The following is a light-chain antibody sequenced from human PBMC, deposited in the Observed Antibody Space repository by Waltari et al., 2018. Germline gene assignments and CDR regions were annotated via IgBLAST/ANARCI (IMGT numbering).Light chain of an antibody. CDR3: SSYTTSSAPGV. CDR1: DSDVGAYDF. CDR2: DVS. J-gene: IGLJ1*01. Sequence: QSALTQPASVSGSPGQSITISCSGTDSDVGAYDFVSWYQQHPGKAPHLIIYDVSNRPSGISNRFPASKSGNTASLTISGLQAEDEADYYCSSYTTSSAPGVFGTGTRVTVL. V-gene: IGLV2-14*03.